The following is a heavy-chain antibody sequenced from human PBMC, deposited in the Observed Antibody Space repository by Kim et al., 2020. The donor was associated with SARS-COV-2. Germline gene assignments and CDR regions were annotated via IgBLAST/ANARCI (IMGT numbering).Heavy chain of an antibody. V-gene: IGHV3-48*02. D-gene: IGHD3-9*01. Sequence: YADSVKGRLTIARDNAKNSLYLQMNSLRDEDTAVYYCARDILTGYYPLDYWGQGTLVTVSS. J-gene: IGHJ4*02. CDR3: ARDILTGYYPLDY.